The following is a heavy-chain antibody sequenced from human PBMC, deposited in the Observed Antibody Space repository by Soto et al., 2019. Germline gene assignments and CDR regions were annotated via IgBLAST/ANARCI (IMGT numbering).Heavy chain of an antibody. CDR1: GYTFTGYY. V-gene: IGHV1-2*04. Sequence: ASVKVSCKASGYTFTGYYMHWVRQAPGQGLEWMGWINPNSGGTNYAQKYQGWVTMTRDTSISTAYMELSRLRSDDTAVYYCERLWPDPGGDYWGQGTLVTVSS. CDR3: ERLWPDPGGDY. J-gene: IGHJ4*02. D-gene: IGHD2-15*01. CDR2: INPNSGGT.